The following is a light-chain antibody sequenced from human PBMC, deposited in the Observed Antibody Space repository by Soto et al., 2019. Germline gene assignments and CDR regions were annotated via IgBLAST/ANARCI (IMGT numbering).Light chain of an antibody. V-gene: IGLV2-14*01. J-gene: IGLJ2*01. CDR3: SSYTSSSTLL. CDR2: EVT. CDR1: STDIGGYNF. Sequence: QSVLTQPASVSGSPGQSITISCNGSSTDIGGYNFVSWYQQHSGKAPKLVIFEVTNRPSGVSNRFSGSKSGNTASLTISGLQAEDEADYYCSSYTSSSTLLFGGGTKLTVL.